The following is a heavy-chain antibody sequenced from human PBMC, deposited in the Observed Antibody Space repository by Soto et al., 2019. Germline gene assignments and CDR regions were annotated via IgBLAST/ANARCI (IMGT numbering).Heavy chain of an antibody. Sequence: QVQLQESGPGLVKPSQTLSLTCTVSGGSISSGGYYWSWIRQHPGKGLEWIGYIYYSGSTYYNPSLKSRVTISVDTSKNQFSLKLSSVTAADTAVYYCARDTMFRGVITHVYYYYYGMDVWGQGTTVTVSS. CDR3: ARDTMFRGVITHVYYYYYGMDV. D-gene: IGHD3-10*01. CDR2: IYYSGST. CDR1: GGSISSGGYY. J-gene: IGHJ6*02. V-gene: IGHV4-31*03.